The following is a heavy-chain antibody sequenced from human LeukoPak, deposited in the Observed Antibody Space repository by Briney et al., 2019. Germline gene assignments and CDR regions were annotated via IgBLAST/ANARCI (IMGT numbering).Heavy chain of an antibody. J-gene: IGHJ1*01. Sequence: PGGSLRLSCAASGFTFSSYSMNWVRQAPGKGLEWVSSISSSSSYIYYADSVKGRFTISRDNAKNSLYLQMNSLRAEETAVYYCARGGGATHFLKYFQHWGQGTLVTVSS. CDR2: ISSSSSYI. D-gene: IGHD1-26*01. CDR3: ARGGGATHFLKYFQH. CDR1: GFTFSSYS. V-gene: IGHV3-21*01.